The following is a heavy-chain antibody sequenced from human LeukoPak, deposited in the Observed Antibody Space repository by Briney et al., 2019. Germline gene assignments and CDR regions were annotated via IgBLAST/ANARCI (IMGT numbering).Heavy chain of an antibody. Sequence: ASVKVSCKASGYTFTSYGISWVRLAPGQGLEWMGWISAYNGNTNYAQKLQGRVTMTTDTSTSTAYMELRSLRSDDTAVYYCARGTPLVWELQPFDYWGQGTLVTVSS. D-gene: IGHD1-26*01. CDR1: GYTFTSYG. CDR2: ISAYNGNT. CDR3: ARGTPLVWELQPFDY. J-gene: IGHJ4*02. V-gene: IGHV1-18*01.